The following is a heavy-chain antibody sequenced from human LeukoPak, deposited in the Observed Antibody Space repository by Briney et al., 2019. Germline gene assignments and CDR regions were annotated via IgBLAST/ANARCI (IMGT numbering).Heavy chain of an antibody. CDR2: INAGNGNT. D-gene: IGHD3-22*01. Sequence: ASVKVSCKASGYTFTSYAMHWVRQAPGQRLEWMGWINAGNGNTKYSQEFQGRVTITRDTSASTAYMELSSLRSEDMAVYYCAKDPTDFDSSGQTYFDYWGQGTLVTVSS. CDR1: GYTFTSYA. V-gene: IGHV1-3*03. J-gene: IGHJ4*02. CDR3: AKDPTDFDSSGQTYFDY.